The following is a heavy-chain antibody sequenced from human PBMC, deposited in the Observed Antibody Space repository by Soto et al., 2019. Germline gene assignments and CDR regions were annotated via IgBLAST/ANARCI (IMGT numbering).Heavy chain of an antibody. CDR1: GFTFSSYG. V-gene: IGHV3-33*01. CDR2: IWYDGSNK. D-gene: IGHD6-6*01. CDR3: ARAPGGRRSSLDY. Sequence: VQLVESGGGVVQPGRSLRLSCAASGFTFSSYGMHWVRQAPGKGLEWVAVIWYDGSNKYYADSVKGRFTISRDNSKNTLYLQMNSLRAEDTAVYYCARAPGGRRSSLDYWGQGTLVTVSS. J-gene: IGHJ4*02.